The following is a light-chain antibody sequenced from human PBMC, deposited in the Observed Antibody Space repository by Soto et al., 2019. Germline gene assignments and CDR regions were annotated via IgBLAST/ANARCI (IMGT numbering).Light chain of an antibody. J-gene: IGKJ1*01. CDR3: QQRSNWPPWT. V-gene: IGKV3-11*01. CDR2: DAS. Sequence: EIVLTQSPATLSLSPGERATLSCRASQSVSSYLAWYQQKPGQAPRLLIYDASNRATGIPARFSGSGSGTDFTLTSSSLEPEDFEVYYCQQRSNWPPWTFGQGTKVEI. CDR1: QSVSSY.